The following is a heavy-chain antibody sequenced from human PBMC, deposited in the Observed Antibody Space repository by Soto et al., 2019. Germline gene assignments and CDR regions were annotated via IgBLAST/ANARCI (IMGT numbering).Heavy chain of an antibody. Sequence: GASVTVSCKASGGTFSSYTIIWVRQAPGQGLEWMGRIIPILGIANYAQKFQGRVTITADKSTSTAYMKLSSLRSEDTAVYYCARDRCSGGSCYDNHAFDIWGQGTMVTV. J-gene: IGHJ3*02. D-gene: IGHD2-15*01. CDR3: ARDRCSGGSCYDNHAFDI. CDR2: IIPILGIA. V-gene: IGHV1-69*04. CDR1: GGTFSSYT.